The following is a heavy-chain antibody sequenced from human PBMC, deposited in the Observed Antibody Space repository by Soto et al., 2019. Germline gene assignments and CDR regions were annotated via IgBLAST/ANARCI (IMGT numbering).Heavy chain of an antibody. V-gene: IGHV1-69*02. J-gene: IGHJ4*02. D-gene: IGHD1-26*01. CDR1: GGTFSSYT. CDR3: ARGVVGVTPTY. CDR2: IIPILGIA. Sequence: QVQLVQSGAEVKKPGSSVKVSCKASGGTFSSYTISWVRQAPGQGLEWMGRIIPILGIANYAQKFQGRVTITVDKSPSTAYMELSRLRSEDTAAYYCARGVVGVTPTYWGQVTLVTVSS.